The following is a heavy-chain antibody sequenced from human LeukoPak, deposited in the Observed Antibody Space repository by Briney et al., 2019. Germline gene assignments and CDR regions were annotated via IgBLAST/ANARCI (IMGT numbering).Heavy chain of an antibody. CDR3: AKDFRYSSSWSPSFFDY. V-gene: IGHV3-23*01. D-gene: IGHD6-13*01. Sequence: GGSLRLSCAASGFTLSSYAMSWVRQAPGKGLEWVSAISGSGGSTYYADSVKGRFTISRDNSKNTLYLQMNSLRAEDTAVYYCAKDFRYSSSWSPSFFDYWGQGTLVTVSS. J-gene: IGHJ4*02. CDR1: GFTLSSYA. CDR2: ISGSGGST.